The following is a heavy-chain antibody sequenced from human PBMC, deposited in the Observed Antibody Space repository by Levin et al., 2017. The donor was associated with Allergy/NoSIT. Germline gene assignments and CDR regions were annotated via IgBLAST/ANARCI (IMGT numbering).Heavy chain of an antibody. V-gene: IGHV5-51*01. CDR1: GYSFTTHW. CDR3: ERRPKECGGDCYPYYFDY. D-gene: IGHD2-21*02. J-gene: IGHJ4*02. Sequence: GESLKISCLGSGYSFTTHWIGWVRQLPGKGLEWVGIINPDDSDSRYSPSFQGQVTISADKAISTAYLQWRSLEASDTAMYDCERRPKECGGDCYPYYFDYWGRGTLVTVSS. CDR2: INPDDSDS.